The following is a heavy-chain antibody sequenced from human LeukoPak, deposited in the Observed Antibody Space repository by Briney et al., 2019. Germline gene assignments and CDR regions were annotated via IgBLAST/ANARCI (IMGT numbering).Heavy chain of an antibody. Sequence: PGGSVRLSRAASGYAFSSYYMSWVRQAPGKGRVWVSAIFRDGSTSHADTVKGRFTISRDNSRKKVYRQRYSLRAVDTAIYYCATETWNYWGQGTLVTVSS. CDR2: IFRDGST. J-gene: IGHJ4*02. CDR3: ATETWNY. CDR1: GYAFSSYY. V-gene: IGHV3-53*01. D-gene: IGHD1-1*01.